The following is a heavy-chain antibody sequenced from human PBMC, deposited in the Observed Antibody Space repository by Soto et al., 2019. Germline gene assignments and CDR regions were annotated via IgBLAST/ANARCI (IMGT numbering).Heavy chain of an antibody. Sequence: SETLSLTCAVSGGSINSDDWWNWVRQPPGKGLEWIGEIYHGGNIHYNPSLKSRVTISMDKSKNQFSLNLFSVTAADTAVYYCARTSEYYYDSSGYSESYYFDYWGQGTLVTVSS. J-gene: IGHJ4*02. CDR2: IYHGGNI. CDR3: ARTSEYYYDSSGYSESYYFDY. CDR1: GGSINSDDW. V-gene: IGHV4-4*02. D-gene: IGHD3-22*01.